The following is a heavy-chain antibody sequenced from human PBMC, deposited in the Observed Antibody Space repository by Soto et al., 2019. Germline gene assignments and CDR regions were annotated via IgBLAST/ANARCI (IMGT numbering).Heavy chain of an antibody. CDR1: GFTFSSYA. V-gene: IGHV3-23*01. J-gene: IGHJ6*03. CDR2: ISGSGGST. D-gene: IGHD2-15*01. Sequence: GGSLRLSCAASGFTFSSYAMSWVRQAPGKGLEWVSAISGSGGSTYYADSVKGRFTISRDNSKNTLYRQLNSLRAEDTAVYYCTGCSGGSCNYYYYMDDWGKGTTVTVSS. CDR3: TGCSGGSCNYYYYMDD.